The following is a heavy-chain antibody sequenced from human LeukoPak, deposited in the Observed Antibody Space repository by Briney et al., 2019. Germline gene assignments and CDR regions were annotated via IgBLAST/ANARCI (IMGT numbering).Heavy chain of an antibody. Sequence: SETLSLTCTVSGGSISSYYWSWIRQPPGKGLEWIGYVDYSGNTNYTPSLKSRVTISVDTSRNQFSLKMSSVTAADTALYYCVREGSGSRLVDYWGQGTLVTVSS. CDR1: GGSISSYY. D-gene: IGHD3-10*01. V-gene: IGHV4-59*01. J-gene: IGHJ4*02. CDR3: VREGSGSRLVDY. CDR2: VDYSGNT.